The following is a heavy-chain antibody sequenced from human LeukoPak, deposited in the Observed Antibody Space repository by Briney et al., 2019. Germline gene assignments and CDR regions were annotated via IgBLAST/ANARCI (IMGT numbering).Heavy chain of an antibody. CDR3: ARLGYCSSTSCYRSGRGIDY. CDR2: INHSGST. V-gene: IGHV4-34*01. CDR1: GGSFSGYY. Sequence: SETLSLTCAVYGGSFSGYYWSWIRQPPGKGLEWIGEINHSGSTNYNPSLKSRVTISVDTSKNQFSLKLSSVTAADTAVYYCARLGYCSSTSCYRSGRGIDYWGQGTLVTVPS. D-gene: IGHD2-2*01. J-gene: IGHJ4*02.